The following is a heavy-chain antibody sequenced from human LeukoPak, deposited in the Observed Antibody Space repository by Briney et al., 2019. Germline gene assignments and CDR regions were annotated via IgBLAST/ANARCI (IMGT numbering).Heavy chain of an antibody. CDR1: GFTFSSYE. CDR2: IRGRCGGT. CDR3: AKAVEMATISSDH. J-gene: IGHJ4*02. D-gene: IGHD5-24*01. Sequence: PGGSLRLSCAASGFTFSSYEMNWVRQAPGKGLEWVSAIRGRCGGTYYADSVKGRFTTSRDNSKNTLYLQMSSLRAEDTAVYYCAKAVEMATISSDHWGQGTLVTVSS. V-gene: IGHV3-23*01.